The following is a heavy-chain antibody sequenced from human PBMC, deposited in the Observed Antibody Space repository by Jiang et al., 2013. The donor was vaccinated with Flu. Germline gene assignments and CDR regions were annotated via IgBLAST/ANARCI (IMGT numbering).Heavy chain of an antibody. V-gene: IGHV2-5*02. CDR1: FVTQRLVEWV. Sequence: TFVWFVTQRLVEWVWAWIRQPHEGPWSGLHSFIWDDDKRYSPSLKSRLTITKDTSKSQVVLTMTNMDPVDTATYYCAQRTVVTAHFDYWGQGTLVTVSS. D-gene: IGHD2-21*02. CDR3: AQRTVVTAHFDY. CDR2: FIWDDDK. J-gene: IGHJ4*02.